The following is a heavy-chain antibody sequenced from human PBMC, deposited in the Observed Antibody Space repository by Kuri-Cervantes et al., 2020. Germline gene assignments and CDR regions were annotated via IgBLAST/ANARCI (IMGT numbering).Heavy chain of an antibody. CDR1: GFTFSDHY. D-gene: IGHD3-22*01. CDR3: AKDYPPYYYDSSGYFDY. V-gene: IGHV3-72*01. J-gene: IGHJ4*02. CDR2: TRNKANSYTT. Sequence: GESLKISCAASGFTFSDHYMDWVRQAPGKGLEWVGRTRNKANSYTTEYAASVKGRFTISRDNAKNSLYLQMNSLRAEDTAVYYCAKDYPPYYYDSSGYFDYWGQGTLVTVSS.